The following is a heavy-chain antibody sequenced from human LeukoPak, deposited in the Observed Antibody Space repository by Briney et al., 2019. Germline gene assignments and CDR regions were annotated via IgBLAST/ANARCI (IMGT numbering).Heavy chain of an antibody. V-gene: IGHV3-74*01. J-gene: IGHJ6*03. D-gene: IGHD4-11*01. Sequence: PGGSLRLSCAASGFMFSSYWIHWVPQAPGKGLVWVSRVNSDGTSASYADSVRGRFTISRDNAKNTLFLQMNSLRAEDTAVYYCARGPATVTTNYYMDVWGKGTTVTVSS. CDR1: GFMFSSYW. CDR3: ARGPATVTTNYYMDV. CDR2: VNSDGTSA.